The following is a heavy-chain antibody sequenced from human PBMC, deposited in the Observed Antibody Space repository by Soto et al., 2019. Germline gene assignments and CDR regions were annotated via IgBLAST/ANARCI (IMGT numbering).Heavy chain of an antibody. J-gene: IGHJ6*02. CDR1: VFTFITYA. CDR3: AKGQSDSGSYYTPLAHGMDV. D-gene: IGHD1-26*01. CDR2: ISLGGSYT. V-gene: IGHV3-23*01. Sequence: GGSLRLSCSASVFTFITYAMSWVRQAPGKWLEGVSAISLGGSYTYYADSVKGRFTISRDNSKNRLYLQMNGLRAEDTAVYYCAKGQSDSGSYYTPLAHGMDVWGRGTTVTVSS.